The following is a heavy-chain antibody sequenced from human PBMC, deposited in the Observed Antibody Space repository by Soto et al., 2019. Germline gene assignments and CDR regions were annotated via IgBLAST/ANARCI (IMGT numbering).Heavy chain of an antibody. CDR2: INHSGST. J-gene: IGHJ5*02. Sequence: SEALSLTCAVYGGSFSGYYWSWIRQPPGKGLEWIGEINHSGSTNYNPSLKSRVTISVDTSKNQFSLKLSSVTAADTAVYYCARGWVGSSYSSSVVYWLDPWGQGTLVTVSS. CDR1: GGSFSGYY. V-gene: IGHV4-34*01. D-gene: IGHD6-6*01. CDR3: ARGWVGSSYSSSVVYWLDP.